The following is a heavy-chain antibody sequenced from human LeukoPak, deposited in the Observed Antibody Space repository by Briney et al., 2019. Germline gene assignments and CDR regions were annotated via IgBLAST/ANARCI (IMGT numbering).Heavy chain of an antibody. CDR1: GGSFSGYY. CDR2: INHSGST. V-gene: IGHV4-34*01. J-gene: IGHJ4*02. CDR3: ASGGIAARLFLTF. Sequence: SETLSLTCAVYGGSFSGYYRSWIRQPPGKGLEWIGEINHSGSTNYNPSLKSRVTISVDTSKNQFSLKLSSVTAADAAVYYCASGGIAARLFLTFWGQGTLVTVSS. D-gene: IGHD6-6*01.